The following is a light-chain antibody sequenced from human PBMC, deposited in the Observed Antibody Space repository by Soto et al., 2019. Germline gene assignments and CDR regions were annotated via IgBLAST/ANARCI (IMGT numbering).Light chain of an antibody. V-gene: IGKV2-28*01. J-gene: IGKJ2*01. CDR2: LGS. CDR1: QSLLHSNGYNY. Sequence: DIVMTQSPLSLPVTPGEPASISCRSSQSLLHSNGYNYLDWYLQKPVQSPQLLIYLGSNRASGVPDRFSGSGSGTDFTLTISRLEPEDFAVYYCQQYGSSPQTFGQGPKLEIK. CDR3: QQYGSSPQT.